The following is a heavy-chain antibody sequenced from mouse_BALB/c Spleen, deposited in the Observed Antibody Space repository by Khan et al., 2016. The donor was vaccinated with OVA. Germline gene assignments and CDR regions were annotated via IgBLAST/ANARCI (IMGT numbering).Heavy chain of an antibody. D-gene: IGHD2-14*01. CDR3: ARRTTEYAMDY. CDR1: GYTFTSHT. J-gene: IGHJ4*01. Sequence: QVRLQQSGAELARPGASVKMSCKASGYTFTSHTMHWVKQRPGQGLEWIGYINPRSGYTNYNQKINDKATLTADKSSSTTFMQLSSLTSEDSAGYYCARRTTEYAMDYWGQGTSVTVSS. V-gene: IGHV1-4*01. CDR2: INPRSGYT.